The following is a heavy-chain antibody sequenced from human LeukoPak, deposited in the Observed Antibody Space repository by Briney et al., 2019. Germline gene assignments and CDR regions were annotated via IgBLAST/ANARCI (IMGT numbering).Heavy chain of an antibody. J-gene: IGHJ4*02. Sequence: SETLSLTCTVSGGSINSYYWSWIRQPPGKGLEWIGYIYYSGSTNYNPSLKSRVTISVDTSKNQFSLKLSSVTAADTAVYYCARNPGGPVAGDDFDYWGQGTLVTVSS. D-gene: IGHD6-19*01. CDR3: ARNPGGPVAGDDFDY. CDR2: IYYSGST. V-gene: IGHV4-59*01. CDR1: GGSINSYY.